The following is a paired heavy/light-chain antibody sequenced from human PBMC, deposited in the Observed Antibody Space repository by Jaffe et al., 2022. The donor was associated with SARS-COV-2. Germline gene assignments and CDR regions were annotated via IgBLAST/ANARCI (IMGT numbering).Light chain of an antibody. Sequence: DIQMTQSPSSLSASVGDRVTITCQASQDISNYLNWYQQKPGKAPKLLIYDASNLETGVPSRFSGSGSGTDFTFTISSLQPEDIATYYCQQYDNLPALTFGGGTKVEIK. CDR2: DAS. J-gene: IGKJ4*01. V-gene: IGKV1-33*01. CDR3: QQYDNLPALT. CDR1: QDISNY.
Heavy chain of an antibody. CDR3: ARARFKTSGYSYGSPWYFDL. CDR1: GGSISSGDYY. D-gene: IGHD5-18*01. J-gene: IGHJ2*01. Sequence: QVQLQESGPGLVKPSQTLSLTCTVSGGSISSGDYYWSWIRQPPGKGLEWIGYIYYSGSTYYNPSLKSRVTISVDTSKNQFSLKLSSVTAADTAVYYCARARFKTSGYSYGSPWYFDLWGRGTLVTVSS. V-gene: IGHV4-30-4*01. CDR2: IYYSGST.